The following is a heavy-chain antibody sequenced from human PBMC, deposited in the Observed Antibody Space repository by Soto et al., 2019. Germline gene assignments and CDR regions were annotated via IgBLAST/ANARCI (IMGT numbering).Heavy chain of an antibody. CDR2: ITGSGGNT. D-gene: IGHD2-2*01. CDR3: AKGVLGYCSSNSCYAYDF. V-gene: IGHV3-23*01. J-gene: IGHJ4*02. CDR1: GFTFSSYA. Sequence: PGGSLRLSCAASGFTFSSYAMSWVRQAPGKGLEWVSAITGSGGNTFYADSVKGRFTISRDNSKSTLFLQMHSLRAEDTAVYYCAKGVLGYCSSNSCYAYDFWGQGTLVTVSS.